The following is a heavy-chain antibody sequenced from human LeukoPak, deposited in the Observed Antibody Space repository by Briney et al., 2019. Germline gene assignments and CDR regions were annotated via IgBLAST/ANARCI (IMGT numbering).Heavy chain of an antibody. Sequence: PGGSPRLSCAASGFTFRSYAMTWVRQAPGKGLEWVSTISSSGANTYYADSVKGLFTISRDNSKNTLYLQLNSLRAEDSAIYYCAQGASGSSGWFGDYWGQGTQVTVSS. CDR3: AQGASGSSGWFGDY. CDR1: GFTFRSYA. D-gene: IGHD6-19*01. V-gene: IGHV3-23*01. CDR2: ISSSGANT. J-gene: IGHJ4*02.